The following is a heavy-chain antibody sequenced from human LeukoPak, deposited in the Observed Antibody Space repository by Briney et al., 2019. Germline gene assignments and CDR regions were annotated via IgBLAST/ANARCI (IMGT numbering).Heavy chain of an antibody. D-gene: IGHD3-9*01. CDR3: ARDYYDILTGYYPYGMDV. CDR1: GGSFSGYY. CDR2: IYYSGST. Sequence: SETLSLTCAVYGGSFSGYYWSWIRQPPGKGLEWIGYIYYSGSTNYNPSLKSRVTISVDTSKNQLSLKLSSVTAADTAVYYCARDYYDILTGYYPYGMDVWGQGTTVTVSS. J-gene: IGHJ6*02. V-gene: IGHV4-59*01.